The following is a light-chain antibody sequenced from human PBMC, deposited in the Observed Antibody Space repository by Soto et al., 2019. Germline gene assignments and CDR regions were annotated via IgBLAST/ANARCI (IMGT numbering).Light chain of an antibody. V-gene: IGLV4-69*01. CDR1: SGHSIYD. CDR2: VNSDGSH. Sequence: QLVLTQSPSASASLGASVKLTCTLSSGHSIYDIAWHQQKPEKGPRYLMKVNSDGSHSKGDGIPDRFSGSSSGAERYLSISSLQSEDEADYYCQTWGTGIRVFGGGTKVTVL. J-gene: IGLJ3*02. CDR3: QTWGTGIRV.